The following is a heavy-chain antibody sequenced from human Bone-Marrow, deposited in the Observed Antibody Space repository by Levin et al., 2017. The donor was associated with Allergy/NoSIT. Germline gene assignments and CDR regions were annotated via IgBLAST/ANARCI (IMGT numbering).Heavy chain of an antibody. V-gene: IGHV4-34*01. CDR1: GGSFSGYY. CDR2: INHSGST. Sequence: SETLSLTCAVYGGSFSGYYWSWIRQPPGKGLEWIGEINHSGSTNYNPSLESRVTISVDTSKNQFSLKLSSVTAADTAVYYCARGPQWLARGNGYFDLWGRGTLVTVSS. CDR3: ARGPQWLARGNGYFDL. D-gene: IGHD6-19*01. J-gene: IGHJ2*01.